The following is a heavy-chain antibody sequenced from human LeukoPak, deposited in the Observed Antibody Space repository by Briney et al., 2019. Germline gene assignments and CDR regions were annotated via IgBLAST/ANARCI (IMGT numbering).Heavy chain of an antibody. CDR3: ARGGYSGYDYFDY. V-gene: IGHV1-69*13. CDR2: IIPIFGTA. D-gene: IGHD5-12*01. CDR1: GGTFSSYA. J-gene: IGHJ4*02. Sequence: SVKVSCKASGGTFSSYAISWARQAPGQGLEWMGGIIPIFGTANYAQTFQGRGTTTADESTSTAYMELSSLRSEDTAVYYCARGGYSGYDYFDYWGQGTLVTVSS.